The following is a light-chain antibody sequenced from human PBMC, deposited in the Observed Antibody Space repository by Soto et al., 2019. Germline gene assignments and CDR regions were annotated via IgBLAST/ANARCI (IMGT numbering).Light chain of an antibody. V-gene: IGKV3-11*01. CDR2: DAS. CDR1: QSVSSY. Sequence: GESPTLTYRASQSVSSYLAWYQQKPGQAPRLLIYDASNRATGIPARFSGSGSGTDLTLTICRLELQALPFCCCEQYLITPWTFGEGTKVDIK. CDR3: EQYLITPWT. J-gene: IGKJ1*01.